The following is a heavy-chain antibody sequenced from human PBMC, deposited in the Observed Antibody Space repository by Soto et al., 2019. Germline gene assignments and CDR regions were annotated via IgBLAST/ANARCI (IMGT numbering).Heavy chain of an antibody. V-gene: IGHV3-33*01. J-gene: IGHJ4*02. CDR2: IWNDGKTK. D-gene: IGHD6-19*01. Sequence: QVQLVESGGGVVQPGTSLRLSCAASGFTFSTHAMHWVRQAPGKGLEWVSMIWNDGKTKFYGDYVKGRFTISRDNSKNTVDLQMNSLRVEDTAVYYCAGDPAGSGWAFEFWGQGNLVTVSS. CDR1: GFTFSTHA. CDR3: AGDPAGSGWAFEF.